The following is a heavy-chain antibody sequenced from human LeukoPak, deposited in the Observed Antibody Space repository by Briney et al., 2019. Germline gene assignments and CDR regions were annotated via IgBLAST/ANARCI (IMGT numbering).Heavy chain of an antibody. J-gene: IGHJ4*02. CDR1: GFTFSSYG. D-gene: IGHD6-13*01. V-gene: IGHV3-30*18. CDR3: AKDFQQLVDY. Sequence: GGSLRLSCAASGFTFSSYGMHWVRQAPGKGLEWVAVISYDGGNKYYADSVKGRFTISRDNSKNTLYLQMNSLRAEDTAVYYCAKDFQQLVDYWGQGTLVTVSS. CDR2: ISYDGGNK.